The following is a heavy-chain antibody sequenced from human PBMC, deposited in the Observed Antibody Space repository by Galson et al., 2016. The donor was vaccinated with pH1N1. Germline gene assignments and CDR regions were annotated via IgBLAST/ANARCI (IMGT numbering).Heavy chain of an antibody. CDR2: VNNDGSST. V-gene: IGHV3-74*01. D-gene: IGHD2-15*01. Sequence: SLRLSCAASGFIFTNYWMHWVRQAPGRGLVWVARVNNDGSSTNYAEPVKGRFTLSRDNAKNTVFLEMRSRRAEDTGAYYCVRGRYCSGGSCYSPTAEYFQHWGRGTLLTVSS. J-gene: IGHJ1*01. CDR3: VRGRYCSGGSCYSPTAEYFQH. CDR1: GFIFTNYW.